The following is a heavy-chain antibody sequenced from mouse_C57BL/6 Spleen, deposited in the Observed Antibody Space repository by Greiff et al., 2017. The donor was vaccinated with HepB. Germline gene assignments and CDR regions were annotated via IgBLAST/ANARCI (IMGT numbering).Heavy chain of an antibody. V-gene: IGHV1-81*01. Sequence: QVQLQQSGAELARPGASVKLSCKASGYTFTSYGISWVKQRTGQGLEWIGEIYPRSGNTYYNEKFKGKATLTADKSSSTAYMELRSLTSEDSAVYFCARAGWYYDYDVGYYFDYWGQGTTLTVSS. CDR3: ARAGWYYDYDVGYYFDY. CDR1: GYTFTSYG. CDR2: IYPRSGNT. D-gene: IGHD2-4*01. J-gene: IGHJ2*01.